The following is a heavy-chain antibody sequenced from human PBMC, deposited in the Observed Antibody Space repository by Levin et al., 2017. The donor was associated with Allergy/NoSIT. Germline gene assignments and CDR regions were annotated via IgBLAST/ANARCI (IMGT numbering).Heavy chain of an antibody. J-gene: IGHJ6*02. D-gene: IGHD6-13*01. CDR1: GFTFSSFG. Sequence: GGSLRLSCAASGFTFSSFGMHWVRQAPGKGLEWVAVIWYDGSNKYYADSVKGRFTISRDNSKNTLSLQMNSLRAEDTAVYFCARGAAAGSNYYYGMDVWGQGTTVTVSS. CDR3: ARGAAAGSNYYYGMDV. CDR2: IWYDGSNK. V-gene: IGHV3-33*01.